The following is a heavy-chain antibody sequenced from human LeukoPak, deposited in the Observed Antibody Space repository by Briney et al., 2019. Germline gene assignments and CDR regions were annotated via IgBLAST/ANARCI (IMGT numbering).Heavy chain of an antibody. V-gene: IGHV3-43D*03. CDR3: AKGLGPAATLDY. Sequence: PGGSLRLSCAASGFTFDDYAMHWVRHAPGKGLEWVSLISWDGGSTYYADSVKGRFTISRDNSKNSLYLQMNSLRAEDTALYYCAKGLGPAATLDYWGQGTLVTVSS. D-gene: IGHD2-15*01. J-gene: IGHJ4*02. CDR1: GFTFDDYA. CDR2: ISWDGGST.